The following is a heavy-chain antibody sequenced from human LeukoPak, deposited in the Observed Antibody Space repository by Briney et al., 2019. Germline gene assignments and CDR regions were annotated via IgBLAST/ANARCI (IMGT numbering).Heavy chain of an antibody. CDR1: GYTFTSYD. Sequence: ASVKVSCKASGYTFTSYDINWVRQATGQGLEWMGWMNPNSGNTGYAQKFQGRVTITRNTSISTAYMELNSLRSEDTAVYYCAREVSPMWLVSYYFDYWGQGTLVTVSS. CDR3: AREVSPMWLVSYYFDY. J-gene: IGHJ4*02. V-gene: IGHV1-8*03. D-gene: IGHD6-19*01. CDR2: MNPNSGNT.